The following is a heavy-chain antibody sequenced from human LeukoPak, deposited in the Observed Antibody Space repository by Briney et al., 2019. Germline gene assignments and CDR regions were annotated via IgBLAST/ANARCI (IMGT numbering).Heavy chain of an antibody. CDR2: ISGSGGST. Sequence: GGSLRLSCAASGFTFSSYAMSWVRQAPGKGLEWASAISGSGGSTYYADSVKGRFTLSRDNSKNTLYLQRNSLRAEETAVYSCAKDADLLEGYFDYWGQGTLVTVSS. D-gene: IGHD2-15*01. J-gene: IGHJ4*02. CDR1: GFTFSSYA. CDR3: AKDADLLEGYFDY. V-gene: IGHV3-23*01.